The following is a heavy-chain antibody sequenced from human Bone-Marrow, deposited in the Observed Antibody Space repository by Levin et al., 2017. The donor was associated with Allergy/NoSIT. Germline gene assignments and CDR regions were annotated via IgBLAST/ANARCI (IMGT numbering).Heavy chain of an antibody. CDR1: GGSIISTKYY. V-gene: IGHV4-39*01. CDR2: VYYSGST. Sequence: TSETLSLTCTVSGGSIISTKYYWGWIRQPPGQGLEWIGNVYYSGSTYYNPSLKSRSTISVDTSKNQFFLRLNSVTAADTAKYYCARQDVYASGSYSADWGQGTLVSVSS. D-gene: IGHD3-10*01. J-gene: IGHJ4*02. CDR3: ARQDVYASGSYSAD.